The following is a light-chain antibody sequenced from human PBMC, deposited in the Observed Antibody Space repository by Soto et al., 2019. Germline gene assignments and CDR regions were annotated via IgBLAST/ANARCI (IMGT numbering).Light chain of an antibody. Sequence: EIVMTQSPAPLSVSPGDRVTLSCRASQSVSTNLAWYQQKPGQAPRLLIYGASTRATGIPARFSGSGFGTDFTLTISSLQSEDCAVYYCQQYNNRWTFGPWTKVEIK. CDR1: QSVSTN. V-gene: IGKV3-15*01. J-gene: IGKJ1*01. CDR3: QQYNNRWT. CDR2: GAS.